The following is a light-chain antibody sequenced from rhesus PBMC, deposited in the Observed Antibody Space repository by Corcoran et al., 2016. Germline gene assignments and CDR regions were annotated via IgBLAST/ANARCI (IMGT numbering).Light chain of an antibody. Sequence: DIQMTQSPSSLSASVGDRVTCTCRASQTIGNYVSWYQQEPGKAPKLLISAASGLQSGGPSRFSATGSRTEFTLTISNLQPEDFATYYCHQFKIYPLTFGGGTKVKI. CDR1: QTIGNY. CDR3: HQFKIYPLT. CDR2: AAS. V-gene: IGKV1-41*01. J-gene: IGKJ4*01.